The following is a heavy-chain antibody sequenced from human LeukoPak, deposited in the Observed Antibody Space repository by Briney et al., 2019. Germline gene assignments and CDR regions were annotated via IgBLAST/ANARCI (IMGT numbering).Heavy chain of an antibody. CDR2: IYYSGST. V-gene: IGHV4-59*08. CDR1: GSSISSYY. J-gene: IGHJ5*02. Sequence: SETLSLTCTVSGSSISSYYWSWIRQPPGKGLEWIGYIYYSGSTNYNPSLKSRVTISVDTSKNQFSLKLSSATAADTAVYYCARRMYYYDSSGYGGYWLDPWGQGTLVTVSS. CDR3: ARRMYYYDSSGYGGYWLDP. D-gene: IGHD3-22*01.